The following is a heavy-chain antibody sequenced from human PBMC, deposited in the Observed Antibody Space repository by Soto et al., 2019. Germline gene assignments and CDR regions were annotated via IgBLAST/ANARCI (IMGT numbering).Heavy chain of an antibody. J-gene: IGHJ3*02. Sequence: GESLKISCKGSGYNFANFWIGWVRQMPGKGLEWMGMIFPGDSDTKNSPSLEGQITMSVDKSHSRDYLQWRSLKASDTAIYYCVAGYSTGLDAFDIWGPGTMV. D-gene: IGHD2-8*02. V-gene: IGHV5-51*01. CDR2: IFPGDSDT. CDR3: VAGYSTGLDAFDI. CDR1: GYNFANFW.